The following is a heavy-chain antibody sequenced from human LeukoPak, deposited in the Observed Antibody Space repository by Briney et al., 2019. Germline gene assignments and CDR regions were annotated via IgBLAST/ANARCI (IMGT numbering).Heavy chain of an antibody. CDR3: ARGGQQWLVWYYFDY. Sequence: GGSLRLSCAASGFTFGSYSMNWVRQAPGKGLEWVSSISSSSSYIYYADSVKGRFTISRDNAKNSLYLQMNSLRAEDTAVYYCARGGQQWLVWYYFDYWGQGTLVTVSS. CDR1: GFTFGSYS. CDR2: ISSSSSYI. D-gene: IGHD6-19*01. V-gene: IGHV3-21*01. J-gene: IGHJ4*02.